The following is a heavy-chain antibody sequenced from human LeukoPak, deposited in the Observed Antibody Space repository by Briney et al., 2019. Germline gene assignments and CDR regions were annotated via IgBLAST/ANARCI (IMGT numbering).Heavy chain of an antibody. D-gene: IGHD3-3*01. J-gene: IGHJ5*02. V-gene: IGHV4-39*07. CDR3: ARDKALSYDFWSGYYRPGGFDP. Sequence: SETLSLTCTVSGGSISTSNYYWGWIRQPPGKGLEWIGSIYYSGSTYYNPSLKSRVTISVDTSKNQFSLKLSSVAAADTAVYYCARDKALSYDFWSGYYRPGGFDPWGQGTLVTVSS. CDR2: IYYSGST. CDR1: GGSISTSNYY.